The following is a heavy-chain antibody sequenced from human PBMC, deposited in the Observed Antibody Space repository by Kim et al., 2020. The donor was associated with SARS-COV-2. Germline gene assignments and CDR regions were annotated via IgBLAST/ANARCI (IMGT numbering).Heavy chain of an antibody. V-gene: IGHV4-34*01. J-gene: IGHJ4*02. Sequence: NYNPSLKSRVTISVDTSKNQFSLKLSCVTAADTAVYYCARGRSGSGYFDYWGQGTLVTVSS. CDR3: ARGRSGSGYFDY. D-gene: IGHD3-22*01.